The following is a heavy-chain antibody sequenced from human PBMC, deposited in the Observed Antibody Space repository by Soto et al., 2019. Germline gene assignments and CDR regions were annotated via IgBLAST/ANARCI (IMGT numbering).Heavy chain of an antibody. CDR1: GGSISSGDYY. Sequence: SSETLSLTCTVPGGSISSGDYYWSWIRQPPGKGLEWIGYIYYSGSTYYNPSLKSRVTISVDTSKNQFSLKLSSVTAADTAVYYCARGSYGSGSYYYYGMDVWGQGTTVTVSS. J-gene: IGHJ6*02. CDR3: ARGSYGSGSYYYYGMDV. V-gene: IGHV4-30-4*01. D-gene: IGHD3-10*01. CDR2: IYYSGST.